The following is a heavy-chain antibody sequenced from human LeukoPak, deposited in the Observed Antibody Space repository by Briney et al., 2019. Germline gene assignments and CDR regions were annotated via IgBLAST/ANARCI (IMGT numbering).Heavy chain of an antibody. V-gene: IGHV3-74*01. J-gene: IGHJ4*02. D-gene: IGHD3-16*02. CDR3: ARGHITFGGVVVDY. CDR1: GFTFTDYW. Sequence: QTGGSLRLSCAASGFTFTDYWMHWVRQAPGKGLVWVSRISKDGSSSIYADSVKGRFSFSRDNAKNTLYLHMDSLRAEDTAVYYCARGHITFGGVVVDYWGQGTLVTVSS. CDR2: ISKDGSSS.